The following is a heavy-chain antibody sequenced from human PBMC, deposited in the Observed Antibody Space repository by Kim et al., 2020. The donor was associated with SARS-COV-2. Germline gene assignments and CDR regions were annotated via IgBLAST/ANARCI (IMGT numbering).Heavy chain of an antibody. V-gene: IGHV3-21*01. CDR2: ISSSSSYI. CDR3: ARDRRTFEYSSSVTDY. Sequence: GGSLRLSCAASGFTFSSYSMNWVRQAPGKGLEWVSSISSSSSYIYYADSVKGRFTISRDNAKNSLYLQMNSLRAEDTAVYYCARDRRTFEYSSSVTDYWGQGTLVTVSS. J-gene: IGHJ4*02. CDR1: GFTFSSYS. D-gene: IGHD6-6*01.